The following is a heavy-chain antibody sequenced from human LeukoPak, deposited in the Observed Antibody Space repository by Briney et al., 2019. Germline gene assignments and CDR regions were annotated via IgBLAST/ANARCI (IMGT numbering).Heavy chain of an antibody. J-gene: IGHJ5*02. V-gene: IGHV4-34*01. CDR2: INHSGST. CDR1: GGSFSGYY. D-gene: IGHD3-9*01. Sequence: PSETLSLTCAVYGGSFSGYYWSWIRQPPGKGLEWIGEINHSGSTNYNPSLKSRVTISVDTSKNQFSLKLSSVTAADTAVYYCARRYDILTGSNWFDPWGQGTLVTVFS. CDR3: ARRYDILTGSNWFDP.